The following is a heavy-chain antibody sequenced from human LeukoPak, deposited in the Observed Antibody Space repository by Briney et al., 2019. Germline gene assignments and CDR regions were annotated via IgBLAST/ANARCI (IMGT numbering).Heavy chain of an antibody. Sequence: GGSLRLSCAASGFTFSNYAMNWVRQAPGKGLEWVSSISGSGGTTYSAAAVKGRVTISGDKSKNTMYMQMNSLRVEDTAVYYCAKGGQNYDFWRFDYWGQGSLVTVSS. CDR2: ISGSGGTT. J-gene: IGHJ4*02. CDR1: GFTFSNYA. V-gene: IGHV3-23*01. CDR3: AKGGQNYDFWRFDY. D-gene: IGHD3-3*01.